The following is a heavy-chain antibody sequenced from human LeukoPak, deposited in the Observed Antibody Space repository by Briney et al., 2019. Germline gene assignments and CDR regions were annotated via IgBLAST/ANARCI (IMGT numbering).Heavy chain of an antibody. CDR3: TRGPIQLWIHNAMDV. Sequence: GGSLRLSCIPSGVTFGDHAMSWVRQAPGKGLEWVGFIRSKAYRGTTEYAASVKDRFIISRDDSRSIAYLQMNSLRTEDTALYYCTRGPIQLWIHNAMDVWGQGTMVTVSS. CDR1: GVTFGDHA. CDR2: IRSKAYRGTT. D-gene: IGHD5-18*01. V-gene: IGHV3-49*04. J-gene: IGHJ6*02.